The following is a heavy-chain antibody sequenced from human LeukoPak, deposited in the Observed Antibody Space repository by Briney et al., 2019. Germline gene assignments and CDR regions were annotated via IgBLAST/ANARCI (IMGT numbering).Heavy chain of an antibody. J-gene: IGHJ4*02. CDR1: GFSLDDYV. CDR2: ISYDGNNK. V-gene: IGHV3-30*18. CDR3: AKVWRDDHISGSYRGLDH. D-gene: IGHD3-16*02. Sequence: GRSLRLSCAASGFSLDDYVMDWVRQAPGKGLEGVAGISYDGNNKYYADSVKGRFTISRDNSKNTLYLQMNSLRVEDTAIYFCAKVWRDDHISGSYRGLDHWGQGTLVSVSS.